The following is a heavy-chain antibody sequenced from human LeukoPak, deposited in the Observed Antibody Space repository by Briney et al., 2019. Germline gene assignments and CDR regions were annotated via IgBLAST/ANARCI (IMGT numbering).Heavy chain of an antibody. J-gene: IGHJ4*02. CDR3: ARDRTVVTLTYFDY. CDR1: GFTFSSYS. Sequence: GGSLRLSCAASGFTFSSYSMNWVRQAPGKGLEWVSYISSSSSTIYYADSVKGRFTISRDNAKNSLYLQMNSLRAEDTAVYYCARDRTVVTLTYFDYWGQGTLVTVSS. D-gene: IGHD4-23*01. V-gene: IGHV3-48*01. CDR2: ISSSSSTI.